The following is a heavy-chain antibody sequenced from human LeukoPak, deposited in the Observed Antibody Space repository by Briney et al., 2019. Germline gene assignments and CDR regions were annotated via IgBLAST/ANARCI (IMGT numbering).Heavy chain of an antibody. CDR1: GYTFTSYD. D-gene: IGHD3-22*01. J-gene: IGHJ4*02. CDR3: ARESPGSYYYDSSGLYYFDY. CDR2: MNPNSGNT. V-gene: IGHV1-8*01. Sequence: ASVKVSCKASGYTFTSYDINWVRQATGQGLEWMGWMNPNSGNTGYAQKFQGRVTMTRNTSISTAYMELSSLRSDDTAVYYCARESPGSYYYDSSGLYYFDYWGQGTLVTVSS.